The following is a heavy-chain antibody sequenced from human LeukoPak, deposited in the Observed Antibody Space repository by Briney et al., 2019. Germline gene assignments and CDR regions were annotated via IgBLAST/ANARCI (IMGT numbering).Heavy chain of an antibody. V-gene: IGHV4-39*07. J-gene: IGHJ5*02. D-gene: IGHD2-8*01. Sequence: ASETLSLTCTVSGGSISSSSYYWGWIRQPPGKGLEWIGSIYYSGSTYYNPSLKSRVTISVDTSKNQFSLKLSSVTAADTAVYYCARGRIVLIGHNWFDPWGQGTLVTVSS. CDR3: ARGRIVLIGHNWFDP. CDR1: GGSISSSSYY. CDR2: IYYSGST.